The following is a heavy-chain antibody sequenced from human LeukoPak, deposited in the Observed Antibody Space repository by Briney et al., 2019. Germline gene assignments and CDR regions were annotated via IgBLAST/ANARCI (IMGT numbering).Heavy chain of an antibody. CDR2: IWYDGSNE. J-gene: IGHJ6*03. D-gene: IGHD3-9*01. CDR3: AKDSLVNYDILTGYYPYYYYMDV. CDR1: GFTFSSYG. V-gene: IGHV3-33*06. Sequence: GGSLRLSCAASGFTFSSYGMHWVRQAPGKGLEWVAVIWYDGSNEYYADSVKGRFTISRDNSKNTLYLQMNSLRAEDAAVYYCAKDSLVNYDILTGYYPYYYYMDVWGKGTTVTVSS.